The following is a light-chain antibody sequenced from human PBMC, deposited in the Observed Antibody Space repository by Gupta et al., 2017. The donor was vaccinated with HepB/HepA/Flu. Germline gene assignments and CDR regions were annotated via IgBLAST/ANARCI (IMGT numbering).Light chain of an antibody. CDR3: QQFYSGVT. J-gene: IGKJ4*01. V-gene: IGKV1-13*02. CDR2: DAS. CDR1: QGISRA. Sequence: AIQLNPSPSSLSASVGDRVTITCRSSQGISRALAWYQQKPGKPPKLLICDASSLESEVPSRFTGSGSGTDFTLTISSLQPEDFATYYCQQFYSGVTFAGGTKVEIK.